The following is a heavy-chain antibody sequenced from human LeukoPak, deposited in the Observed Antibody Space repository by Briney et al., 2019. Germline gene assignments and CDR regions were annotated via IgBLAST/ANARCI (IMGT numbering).Heavy chain of an antibody. CDR1: GYTFHSYW. V-gene: IGHV5-51*01. J-gene: IGHJ4*02. D-gene: IGHD4-17*01. Sequence: GESLKISCKGSGYTFHSYWIAWVRQMPGKGLEWMGIIYPGDSDTRYSPSFQGQVTISADKSISTAYLQWSSLKASDTAMYYCARRDDYGDYYFDYWGQGTLITVSS. CDR2: IYPGDSDT. CDR3: ARRDDYGDYYFDY.